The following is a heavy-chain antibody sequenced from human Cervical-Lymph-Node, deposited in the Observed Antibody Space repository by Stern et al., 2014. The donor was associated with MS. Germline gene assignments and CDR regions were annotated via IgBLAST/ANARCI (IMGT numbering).Heavy chain of an antibody. D-gene: IGHD4-17*01. J-gene: IGHJ6*02. CDR1: GFSLTTDGVG. CDR3: AHSTVTFDEAYGLDV. CDR2: IYLADDK. Sequence: QVTLKESGPTLVKPTQTLTLTCTFSGFSLTTDGVGVHWIRQPPGKALEWLAVIYLADDKRCSPSLKSRLTITKDTSKNQVVLTMTVMDPVDTATYYCAHSTVTFDEAYGLDVWGQGTTVTVSS. V-gene: IGHV2-5*02.